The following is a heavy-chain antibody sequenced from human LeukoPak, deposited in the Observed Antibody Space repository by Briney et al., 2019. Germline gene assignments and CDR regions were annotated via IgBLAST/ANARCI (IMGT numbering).Heavy chain of an antibody. D-gene: IGHD2-21*02. CDR2: ILYDGTNK. CDR1: GFXFTNYA. V-gene: IGHV3-30-3*01. CDR3: ARGFVLGAAKNYFDY. Sequence: GGSLRLSCAASGFXFTNYALHWVRQAPGKGLEWVAVILYDGTNKYYADSVKGRFTISRDNSKNTLSLQMNSLRAEDTALYYCARGFVLGAAKNYFDYWGQGALVTVSS. J-gene: IGHJ4*02.